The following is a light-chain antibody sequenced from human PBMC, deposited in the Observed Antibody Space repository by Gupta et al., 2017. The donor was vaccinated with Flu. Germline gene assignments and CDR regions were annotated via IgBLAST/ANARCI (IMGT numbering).Light chain of an antibody. CDR1: HNGLERPNNKTY. J-gene: IGKJ2*01. Sequence: NCKSSHNGLERPNNKTYFDWYQQRPGQSPRLLISWASLRESGVPDRFSGGGSGTDFTLTISRLQAEDVAVYYCQQDTSSPYTFGQGTKLEIK. V-gene: IGKV4-1*01. CDR2: WAS. CDR3: QQDTSSPYT.